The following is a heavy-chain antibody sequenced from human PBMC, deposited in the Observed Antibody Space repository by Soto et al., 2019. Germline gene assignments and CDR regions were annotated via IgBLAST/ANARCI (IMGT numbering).Heavy chain of an antibody. Sequence: GGSLRLSCAASGFTFSSYSMNWVRQAPGKGLEWVSSISSSSYIYYADSVKGRFTISRDNAKNSLYLQMNSLRAEDTAVYYCAREYYGSGSYYSTLDAFDIWGQGTMVTVSS. J-gene: IGHJ3*02. CDR2: ISSSSYI. V-gene: IGHV3-21*01. D-gene: IGHD3-10*01. CDR1: GFTFSSYS. CDR3: AREYYGSGSYYSTLDAFDI.